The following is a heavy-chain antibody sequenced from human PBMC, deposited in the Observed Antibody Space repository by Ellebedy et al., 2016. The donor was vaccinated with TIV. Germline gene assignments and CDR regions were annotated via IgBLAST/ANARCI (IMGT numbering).Heavy chain of an antibody. D-gene: IGHD3-10*01. J-gene: IGHJ5*02. Sequence: SETLSLXXAVYGGSFSGYYWTWIRQAPGKGLEWVGEINDSGTTNYNPSLKSPVTISADSSKNQFSLKLSSVTAADTAVYYCARRGYGSGRYSWFDPWGQGNMVTVSS. V-gene: IGHV4-34*01. CDR2: INDSGTT. CDR1: GGSFSGYY. CDR3: ARRGYGSGRYSWFDP.